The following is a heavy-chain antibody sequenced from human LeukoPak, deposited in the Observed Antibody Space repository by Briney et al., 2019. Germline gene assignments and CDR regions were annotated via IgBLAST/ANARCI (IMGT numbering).Heavy chain of an antibody. CDR2: INHSGST. CDR3: ARGRRLTGTTLVLYYYYGMDV. CDR1: GGSFSGYY. D-gene: IGHD1-7*01. J-gene: IGHJ6*02. Sequence: PSETLSLTCAVYGGSFSGYYWSWIRQPPGKGLEWIGEINHSGSTNYNPSLKSRVTISVDTSKNQFSLKLSSVTAADTAVCYCARGRRLTGTTLVLYYYYGMDVWGQGTTVTVSS. V-gene: IGHV4-34*01.